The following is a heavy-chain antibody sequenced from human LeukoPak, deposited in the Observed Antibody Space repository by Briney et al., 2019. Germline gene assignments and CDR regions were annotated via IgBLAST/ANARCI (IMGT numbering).Heavy chain of an antibody. CDR2: INHSGRT. Sequence: SETLSLTCAVYGGSFSGYYWNWIRQPPGKGLEWIGEINHSGRTKYNPSLKSRVTISVDTSKNQFSLILSSVTAADTAVYYCARGQFQGDYWGQGTLVTVSS. D-gene: IGHD5-24*01. CDR3: ARGQFQGDY. V-gene: IGHV4-34*01. CDR1: GGSFSGYY. J-gene: IGHJ4*02.